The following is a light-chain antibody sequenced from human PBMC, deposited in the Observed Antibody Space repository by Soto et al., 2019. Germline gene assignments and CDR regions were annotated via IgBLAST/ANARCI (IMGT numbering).Light chain of an antibody. V-gene: IGKV3-11*01. Sequence: EVVLTQSPATVSLSPGERATLSCRASQSVYTYLAWYQQKPGQAPRLLIFDASKRDTGIPARFSGTGSGTDFTLTISSLEPEDVAVYYCQQRSNCPPVTFGQGTKVEIK. CDR2: DAS. CDR1: QSVYTY. J-gene: IGKJ1*01. CDR3: QQRSNCPPVT.